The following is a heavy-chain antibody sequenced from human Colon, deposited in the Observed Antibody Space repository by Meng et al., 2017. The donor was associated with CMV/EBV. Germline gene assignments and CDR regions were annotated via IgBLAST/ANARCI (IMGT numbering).Heavy chain of an antibody. CDR2: INGYGRST. J-gene: IGHJ6*02. CDR1: GLTSSNYW. D-gene: IGHD3-3*01. CDR3: AKNLALFGVATNTGMDV. V-gene: IGHV3-74*01. Sequence: GGSLRLSCTASGLTSSNYWMHWVRQVPGKGLMWVSRINGYGRSTAYADSVKGRFTISRDNSKNTLYLQMSSLRAEDTAVYYCAKNLALFGVATNTGMDVWGQGTTVTVSS.